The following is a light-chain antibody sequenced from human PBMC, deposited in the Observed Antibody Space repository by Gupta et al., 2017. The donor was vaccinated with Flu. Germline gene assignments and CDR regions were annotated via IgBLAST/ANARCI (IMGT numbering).Light chain of an antibody. CDR2: KAS. CDR3: QQYGSYSRT. V-gene: IGKV1-5*03. J-gene: IGKJ2*02. CDR1: SW. Sequence: SWLAWYQQKPGKAPNLLISKASTLQNGVTSRFSGSGSGTEFTLTISSLQPDDFATYYCQQYGSYSRTFAQGTKLEI.